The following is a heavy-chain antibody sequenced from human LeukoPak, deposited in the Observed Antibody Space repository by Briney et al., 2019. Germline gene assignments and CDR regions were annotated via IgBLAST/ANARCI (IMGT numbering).Heavy chain of an antibody. V-gene: IGHV4-39*07. Sequence: KPSETLSLTCDVSGGSITSDSYHWGWVRQSPGKGLDWIGNFYYGGSTFYNPSLKSRVIISVDTSKNQLSLKVTSVTAADTAVYYCATLAVAGRSSDYWGQGTLVTVSS. CDR3: ATLAVAGRSSDY. D-gene: IGHD6-19*01. CDR2: FYYGGST. J-gene: IGHJ4*02. CDR1: GGSITSDSYH.